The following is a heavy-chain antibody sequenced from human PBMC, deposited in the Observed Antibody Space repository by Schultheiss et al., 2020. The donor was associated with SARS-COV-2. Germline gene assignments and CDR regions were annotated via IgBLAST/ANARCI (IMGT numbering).Heavy chain of an antibody. CDR1: GFTFSRYG. CDR3: AKSRIMATYYYYGMDV. Sequence: GGSLRLSCAASGFTFSRYGMHWVRQAPGKGLEWVSTISGTGGSTYYADSVKGRFTVSKDNSKNALLLQMNSLRAEDTAIYYCAKSRIMATYYYYGMDVWGQGTTVTVSS. V-gene: IGHV3-23*01. D-gene: IGHD2-8*01. J-gene: IGHJ6*02. CDR2: ISGTGGST.